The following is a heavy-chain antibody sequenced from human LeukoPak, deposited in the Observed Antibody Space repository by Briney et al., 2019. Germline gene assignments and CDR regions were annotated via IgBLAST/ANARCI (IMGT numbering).Heavy chain of an antibody. V-gene: IGHV3-23*01. CDR3: AKDLDCSSTSCYPDY. J-gene: IGHJ4*02. CDR1: GFTFSSYG. D-gene: IGHD2-2*01. CDR2: ISGSGGST. Sequence: PGGSLRLSCVASGFTFSSYGMTWVRQAPGKGPEWVSVISGSGGSTYYADSVKGRFTISRDNSKNTLYLQMNSLRAEDTAVYYCAKDLDCSSTSCYPDYWGQGTLVTVSS.